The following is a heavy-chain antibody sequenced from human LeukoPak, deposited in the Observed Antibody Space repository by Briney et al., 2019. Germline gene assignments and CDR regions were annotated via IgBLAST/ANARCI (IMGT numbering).Heavy chain of an antibody. CDR3: ARSEYGYCSSTSCYTNDY. V-gene: IGHV3-7*01. Sequence: PGGSLRLSCAASGFTFSSYWMSWVRQAPGKGLEWVANIKQEGSEKYYVDSVKGRFTISRDNAKNSLYLQMNSLSAEDTAVYYCARSEYGYCSSTSCYTNDYWGQGTLVTVSS. CDR2: IKQEGSEK. CDR1: GFTFSSYW. D-gene: IGHD2-2*02. J-gene: IGHJ4*02.